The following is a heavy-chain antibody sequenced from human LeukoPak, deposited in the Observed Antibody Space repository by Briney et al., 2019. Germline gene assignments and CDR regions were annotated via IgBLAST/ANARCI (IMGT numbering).Heavy chain of an antibody. CDR2: IYNTGST. D-gene: IGHD2-15*01. Sequence: SETLSLTCTVSGGSISSYYWSWIRQPPGKGLEWIGYIYNTGSTNYNPSLKSRVTMSVDTSKNQFSLKLSSVTAADTAVYYCARQGLLSSFDYWGQGTLVTVSS. CDR1: GGSISSYY. J-gene: IGHJ4*02. V-gene: IGHV4-59*08. CDR3: ARQGLLSSFDY.